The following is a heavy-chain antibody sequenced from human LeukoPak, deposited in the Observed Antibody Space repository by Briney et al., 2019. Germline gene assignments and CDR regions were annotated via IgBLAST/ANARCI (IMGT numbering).Heavy chain of an antibody. V-gene: IGHV4-59*01. Sequence: SETLSLTCTVSGGSLSSYYWSWIRQPPGKGLEWIWYIYYSGSSNYNPSLKSRVTISVDTSKNQFSLKLSSVTAADTAVYYCASTSDYGDYQYYFDYWGQGTPVTVSS. CDR1: GGSLSSYY. J-gene: IGHJ4*02. D-gene: IGHD4-17*01. CDR2: IYYSGSS. CDR3: ASTSDYGDYQYYFDY.